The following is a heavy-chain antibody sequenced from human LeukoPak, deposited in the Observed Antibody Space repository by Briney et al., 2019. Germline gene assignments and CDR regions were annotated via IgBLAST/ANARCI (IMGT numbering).Heavy chain of an antibody. D-gene: IGHD6-13*01. Sequence: ASVKVSCKVSGYTLTELSMHWVRQAPGKGLEWMGGFDPEDGETIYAQKFQGRVTMTEDTSTDTAYMELSRLRSDDTAVYYCARETYSSSWYLVGFDYWGQGTLVTVSS. CDR2: FDPEDGET. CDR1: GYTLTELS. J-gene: IGHJ4*02. V-gene: IGHV1-24*01. CDR3: ARETYSSSWYLVGFDY.